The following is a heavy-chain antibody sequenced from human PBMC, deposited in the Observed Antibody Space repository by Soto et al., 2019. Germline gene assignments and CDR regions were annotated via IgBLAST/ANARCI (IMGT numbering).Heavy chain of an antibody. J-gene: IGHJ5*02. CDR2: IYYSGST. CDR3: ARDPGCTSGGCYSDGWFDP. Sequence: SETLSLTCTVSGGSISSSSYYWGWIRQPPGKGLEWIGSIYYSGSTDYNPSLKSRVTISVDTTKNQLSLKLSSVTAADTAVYYCARDPGCTSGGCYSDGWFDPWGQGTLVTVSS. V-gene: IGHV4-39*07. CDR1: GGSISSSSYY. D-gene: IGHD2-21*02.